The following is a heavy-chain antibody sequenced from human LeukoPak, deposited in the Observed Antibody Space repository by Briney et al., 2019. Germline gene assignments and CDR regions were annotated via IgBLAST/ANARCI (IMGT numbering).Heavy chain of an antibody. CDR2: IIPIFGTA. D-gene: IGHD5-24*01. CDR1: GGTFSSYA. CDR3: ARDLETATIVSDHAFDI. Sequence: GASVKVSCKASGGTFSSYAISWVRQAPGQGLEWMGGIIPIFGTANYAQKFQGRVTITADESTSTAYMELSSLRSEDTAVYYCARDLETATIVSDHAFDIWGQGTMVTVSS. V-gene: IGHV1-69*13. J-gene: IGHJ3*02.